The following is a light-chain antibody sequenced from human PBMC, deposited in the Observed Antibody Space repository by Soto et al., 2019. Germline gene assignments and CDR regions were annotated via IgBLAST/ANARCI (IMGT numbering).Light chain of an antibody. CDR2: NTD. CDR3: LLYYGGAGL. CDR1: TGEVSSGNF. J-gene: IGLJ1*01. V-gene: IGLV7-43*01. Sequence: QAVVTQDPSLTVSPGGTVTLTWASSTGEVSSGNFPNWFQQKPGQAPSALTYNTDSTYSWTPARCSGSLVGGKAALTLSRVQHEDEADYYCLLYYGGAGLFGTGTKVTVL.